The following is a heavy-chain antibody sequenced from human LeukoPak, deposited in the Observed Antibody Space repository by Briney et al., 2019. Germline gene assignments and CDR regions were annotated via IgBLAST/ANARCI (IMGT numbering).Heavy chain of an antibody. CDR3: AKKIGTGPGHNWFDP. CDR1: GFNFGSYY. Sequence: GGSLRLSCAAFGFNFGSYYMTWVRQAPGKGLEWVSVISDSGDNTYYADSVKGRFTVSRDNSRDTLYLQMNSLRAEDTALYYCAKKIGTGPGHNWFDPWGQGTLVTVSS. CDR2: ISDSGDNT. J-gene: IGHJ5*02. D-gene: IGHD2-8*02. V-gene: IGHV3-23*01.